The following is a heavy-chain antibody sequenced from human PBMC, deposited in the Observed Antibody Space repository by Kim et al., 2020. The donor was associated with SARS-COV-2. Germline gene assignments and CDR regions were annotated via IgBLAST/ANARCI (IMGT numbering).Heavy chain of an antibody. CDR2: IYYSGST. D-gene: IGHD3-10*02. Sequence: SETLSLTCTVSGGSISSGDYYWSWIRQPPGKGLEWIGYIYYSGSTYYNPSLKSRVTISVDTSKNQFSLKLSSVTAADTAVYYCARGVGVDYYYDRNWFDPWGQGTLVTVSS. J-gene: IGHJ5*02. V-gene: IGHV4-30-4*01. CDR1: GGSISSGDYY. CDR3: ARGVGVDYYYDRNWFDP.